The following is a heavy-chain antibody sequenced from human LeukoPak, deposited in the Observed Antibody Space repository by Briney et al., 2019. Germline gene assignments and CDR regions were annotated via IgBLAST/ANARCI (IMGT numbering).Heavy chain of an antibody. CDR1: GGSISSYY. V-gene: IGHV4-59*01. CDR2: IYYSGIT. CDR3: ARAWIGYGAFDI. D-gene: IGHD3-3*01. Sequence: PSETLSLTCTVSGGSISSYYWSWIRQPPGKGLEWIGYIYYSGITNYNPSLKSRVTISVDTSKNQFSLKLSSVTAADTAVYYCARAWIGYGAFDIWGQGTMVTVSS. J-gene: IGHJ3*02.